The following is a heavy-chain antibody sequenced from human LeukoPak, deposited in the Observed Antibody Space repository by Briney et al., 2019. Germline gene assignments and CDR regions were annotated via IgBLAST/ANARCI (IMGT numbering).Heavy chain of an antibody. V-gene: IGHV4-61*01. CDR3: ARADYYGSGSTLSYYYYYMDV. D-gene: IGHD3-10*01. Sequence: SETLSLTCTVSGGSISISNYYWSWIRQPPGKGLEWIGYIYYGGSTNYNPSLKSRVTMSLDTSKNQFSLKLSSVTAADTAVYYCARADYYGSGSTLSYYYYYMDVWGKGTTVTVSS. J-gene: IGHJ6*03. CDR1: GGSISISNYY. CDR2: IYYGGST.